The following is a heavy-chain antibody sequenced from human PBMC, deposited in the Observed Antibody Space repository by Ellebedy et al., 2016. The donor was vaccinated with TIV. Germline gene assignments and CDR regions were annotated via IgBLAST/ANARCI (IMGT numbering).Heavy chain of an antibody. J-gene: IGHJ5*02. V-gene: IGHV1-2*02. Sequence: AASVKVSCQASGYTFTDYYVHWLRQAPGQGLEWVGWVNPNSGGTIYAQKFQGRVTMTRDTSISTAYMELSRLKSDDTAVYYCARYISEYTSSWFNWFDPWGQGTLVTVSS. D-gene: IGHD6-13*01. CDR1: GYTFTDYY. CDR3: ARYISEYTSSWFNWFDP. CDR2: VNPNSGGT.